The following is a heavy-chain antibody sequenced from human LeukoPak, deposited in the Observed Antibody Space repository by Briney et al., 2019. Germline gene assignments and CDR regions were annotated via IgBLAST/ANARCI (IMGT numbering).Heavy chain of an antibody. CDR1: GGSISSYY. J-gene: IGHJ5*02. CDR3: ARDPSPEITGPGWFDP. V-gene: IGHV4-59*12. Sequence: SETLSLTCTVSGGSISSYYWSWIRQPPGKGLEWIGYIYYSGSTNYNPSLKSRVTISVDTSKNQFSLKMSSVTAADTAVYYCARDPSPEITGPGWFDPWGQGTLVTVSS. CDR2: IYYSGST. D-gene: IGHD1-14*01.